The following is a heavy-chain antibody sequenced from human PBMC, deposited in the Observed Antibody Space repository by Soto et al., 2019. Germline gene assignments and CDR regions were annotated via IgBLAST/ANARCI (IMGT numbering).Heavy chain of an antibody. D-gene: IGHD3-10*01. CDR2: IMYSGYS. J-gene: IGHJ6*02. Sequence: SETLSLSCTVSGDSLTNYYCSWFRQPPGKGLEWIGYIMYSGYSAYNLSLKRRVTMSMDTSKTQFSLMLESVTATDTAVYYCARHGFGPLHGLVDVWGQGTTVTVSS. CDR3: ARHGFGPLHGLVDV. V-gene: IGHV4-59*08. CDR1: GDSLTNYY.